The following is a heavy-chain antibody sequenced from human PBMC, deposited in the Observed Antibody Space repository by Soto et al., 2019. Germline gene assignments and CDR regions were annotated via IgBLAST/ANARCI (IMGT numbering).Heavy chain of an antibody. CDR1: GFTFRGFT. CDR3: TRDASRESSAPGWFEP. D-gene: IGHD6-25*01. J-gene: IGHJ5*02. Sequence: SGGSLRLSGAGSGFTFRGFTINWVRQAPWKGLEWVSTISSNSAYIYYTDALRGRFTISRDNAKNSLHLQMNSLRAEDTAVYYCTRDASRESSAPGWFEPLGPGTLVPFCS. V-gene: IGHV3-21*01. CDR2: ISSNSAYI.